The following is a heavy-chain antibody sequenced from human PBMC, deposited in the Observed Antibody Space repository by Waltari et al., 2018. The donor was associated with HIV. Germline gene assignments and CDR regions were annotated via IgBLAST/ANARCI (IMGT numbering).Heavy chain of an antibody. CDR3: ASSDYGEYK. D-gene: IGHD4-17*01. V-gene: IGHV4-34*01. J-gene: IGHJ4*02. CDR1: GGSFSGYY. CDR2: INHSGST. Sequence: QVQLQQWGARLLKPSETLSLTCAVYGGSFSGYYWSWNRQPPGKGLEWIGEINHSGSTNYNPSLKSRVTISVDTSKNQFSLKLRSVTAADAAVYYCASSDYGEYKWGQGALVTVSS.